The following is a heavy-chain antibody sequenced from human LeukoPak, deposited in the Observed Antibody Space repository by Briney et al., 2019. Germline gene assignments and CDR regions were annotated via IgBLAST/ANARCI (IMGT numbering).Heavy chain of an antibody. CDR2: IYYSGST. V-gene: IGHV4-59*01. D-gene: IGHD3-3*01. J-gene: IGHJ6*02. Sequence: TSETLSLTCTVSGGSISSYYWSWIRQPPGKGLEWIGYIYYSGSTNYNPSLKSRVTISVETSKNQFSLKLSSVTAADTAVYYCARDSTYYDFWSGLNGMDVWGQGTTVTVSS. CDR1: GGSISSYY. CDR3: ARDSTYYDFWSGLNGMDV.